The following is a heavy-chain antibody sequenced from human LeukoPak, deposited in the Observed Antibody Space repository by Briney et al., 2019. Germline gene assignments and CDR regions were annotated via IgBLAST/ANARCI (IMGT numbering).Heavy chain of an antibody. CDR2: IYHSGST. Sequence: SETLSLTCTVSGGSISTSNWWNWVRQPPGKGLQWIGEIYHSGSTNYNPSLKSRVTISLDKSKNLFSLRLTSVTAADTAVYYCVKAAVAVDYWGQGSLVTVSS. J-gene: IGHJ4*02. V-gene: IGHV4-4*02. CDR3: VKAAVAVDY. D-gene: IGHD6-19*01. CDR1: GGSISTSNW.